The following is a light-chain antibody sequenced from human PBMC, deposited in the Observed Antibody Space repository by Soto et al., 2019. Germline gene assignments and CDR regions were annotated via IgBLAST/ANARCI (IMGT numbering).Light chain of an antibody. CDR1: SSDVGGYKY. J-gene: IGLJ2*01. V-gene: IGLV2-14*01. CDR3: SSYTSSSTVV. CDR2: DVS. Sequence: QSALAQPASVSGSPGQSLTISCTGTSSDVGGYKYVSWYQQHPGRAPKLMIYDVSSRPSGVSDRFSGSKSGNTASLTISGLQAEDEADYYCSSYTSSSTVVFGGGTKLTVL.